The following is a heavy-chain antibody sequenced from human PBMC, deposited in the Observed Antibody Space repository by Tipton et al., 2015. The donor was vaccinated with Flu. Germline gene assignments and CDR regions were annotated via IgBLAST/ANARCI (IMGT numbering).Heavy chain of an antibody. D-gene: IGHD4-11*01. CDR2: FFHSGST. Sequence: TLSLTCTVSGGSITSNIYYWGWIRQPPGKGLEWIGNFFHSGSTYYNPSLKSRVTISEDRSRNQFSLRLSSVTAADTAVYYCARRDYSNYVSDPKNWFDPWGQGTLVTVSS. V-gene: IGHV4-39*07. CDR3: ARRDYSNYVSDPKNWFDP. CDR1: GGSITSNIYY. J-gene: IGHJ5*02.